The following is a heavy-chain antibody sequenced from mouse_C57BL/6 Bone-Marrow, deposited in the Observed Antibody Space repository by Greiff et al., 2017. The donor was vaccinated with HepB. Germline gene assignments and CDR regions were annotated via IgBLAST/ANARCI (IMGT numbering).Heavy chain of an antibody. CDR3: AGDSGYYGSSPYWYFDV. V-gene: IGHV12-3*01. D-gene: IGHD1-1*01. J-gene: IGHJ1*03. CDR1: GFPITSGYY. Sequence: VQGVESGPGLVKPSQSLFLTCSITGFPITSGYYWIWIRQSPGKPLEWMGYITHSGETFYNPSLQSPISITRETSKNQFFLQLNSVTTEDTAMYYCAGDSGYYGSSPYWYFDVWGTGTTVTVSS. CDR2: ITHSGET.